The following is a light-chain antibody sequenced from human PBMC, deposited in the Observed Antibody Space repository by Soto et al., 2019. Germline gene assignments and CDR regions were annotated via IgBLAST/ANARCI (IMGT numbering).Light chain of an antibody. CDR1: QSVSSSY. CDR2: RTS. V-gene: IGKV3-20*01. Sequence: EIVLTQSPGTLSLSPGERATLSCRASQSVSSSYLAWYQQKPGQAPRLLIYRTSNRATGIPDRFSGSGSGTDFTLTISRLEPEDFAVYWCQQYDSSPRTFDQGTKVDI. CDR3: QQYDSSPRT. J-gene: IGKJ1*01.